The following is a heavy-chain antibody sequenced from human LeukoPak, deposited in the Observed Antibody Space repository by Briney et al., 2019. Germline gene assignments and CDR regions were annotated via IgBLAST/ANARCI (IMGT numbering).Heavy chain of an antibody. V-gene: IGHV3-30*02. CDR2: IRYDGSNK. Sequence: GGSLRLSCAASGFTFSSYGMHWVRQAPGKGLEWVAFIRYDGSNKYYADSVKGRLTISRDNSKNTLYLQMNSLRAEDTAVYYCANLMYKPKSDAFDIWGQGTMVTVSS. J-gene: IGHJ3*02. CDR3: ANLMYKPKSDAFDI. CDR1: GFTFSSYG. D-gene: IGHD1-14*01.